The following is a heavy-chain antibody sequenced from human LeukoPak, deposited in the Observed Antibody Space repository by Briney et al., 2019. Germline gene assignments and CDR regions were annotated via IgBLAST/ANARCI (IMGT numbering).Heavy chain of an antibody. CDR3: ARDRPGRYCSTISCYSASPFDP. J-gene: IGHJ5*02. V-gene: IGHV1-69*13. Sequence: ASVKVSCKASGGTVSRYPISWVRQAPGQGLEWMGGIIPIFGTANYAQKFQGRVTITADESTSTAYMELSSLRSEDTAVYYCARDRPGRYCSTISCYSASPFDPWGQGTLVTVSS. D-gene: IGHD2-2*02. CDR1: GGTVSRYP. CDR2: IIPIFGTA.